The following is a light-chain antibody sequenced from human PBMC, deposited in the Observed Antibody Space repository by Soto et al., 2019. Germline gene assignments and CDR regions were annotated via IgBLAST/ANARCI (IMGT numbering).Light chain of an antibody. J-gene: IGKJ4*01. V-gene: IGKV3-20*01. CDR2: GAS. CDR1: QSVSLTA. CDR3: QQYSSSPLT. Sequence: EIVLTQSPGTLSLSPWERATLSCSASQSVSLTALAWYQHKPGQAPRLLIYGASFRATGIPHRFSGSGAGTDFTLTISSLESEDAAVYYCQQYSSSPLTFGGGTKVDIK.